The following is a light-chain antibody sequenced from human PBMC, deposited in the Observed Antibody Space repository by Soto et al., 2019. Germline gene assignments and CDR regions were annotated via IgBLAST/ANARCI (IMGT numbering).Light chain of an antibody. J-gene: IGLJ3*02. CDR2: EVS. CDR3: SSYTSSSTWL. V-gene: IGLV2-14*03. Sequence: QSVLTQPASVSGSPGQSITISCTGTSSDVGAYNYVSWYQQHPGKAPKLMIYEVSNRPSGVSNRFSGSKSANTASLTLSGLQAGDEADYYCSSYTSSSTWLFGGGTQLTVL. CDR1: SSDVGAYNY.